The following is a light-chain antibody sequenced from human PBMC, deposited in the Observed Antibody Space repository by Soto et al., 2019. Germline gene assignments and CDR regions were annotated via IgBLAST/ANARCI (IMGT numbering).Light chain of an antibody. V-gene: IGKV3-20*01. CDR1: QSLSSSY. CDR2: AAS. J-gene: IGKJ1*01. Sequence: EIVLTQSPGTLSLSPGERATLSCRASQSLSSSYFAWYQQKPGQAPRILIYAASTMDPGIPARFSGSGSGTDFTLTISRLEPEDFAVYYCQQYDSSPRTFGQGTKVEL. CDR3: QQYDSSPRT.